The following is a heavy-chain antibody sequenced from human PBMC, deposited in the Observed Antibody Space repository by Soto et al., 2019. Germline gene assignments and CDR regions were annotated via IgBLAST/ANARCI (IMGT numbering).Heavy chain of an antibody. J-gene: IGHJ5*02. CDR3: ARHEVPCSSTSCYTPFNWFAP. CDR2: IDPSDAYT. D-gene: IGHD2-2*02. CDR1: GYSFTSYW. V-gene: IGHV5-10-1*01. Sequence: PGESLKISCKGSGYSFTSYWISWVRQMPGKGLEWMGRIDPSDAYTNYRPSFQGHVTISADKCISTAYLQWSSLKASDTAMYYCARHEVPCSSTSCYTPFNWFAPWGQGTLVTVSS.